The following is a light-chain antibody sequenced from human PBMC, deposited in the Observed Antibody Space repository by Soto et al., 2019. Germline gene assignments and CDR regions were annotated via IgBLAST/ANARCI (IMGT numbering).Light chain of an antibody. J-gene: IGKJ4*02. CDR1: QDIKNY. V-gene: IGKV1-33*01. CDR2: DAS. Sequence: DMEIPRWRSYLPASLGDGGTITCQACQDIKNYLNWYQQKSGKAPKLLIYDASDLETGVPSRFIGSGSGTYFTFAINSLQPEDISAYYCQQYDNRPLAFGGGTKVDI. CDR3: QQYDNRPLA.